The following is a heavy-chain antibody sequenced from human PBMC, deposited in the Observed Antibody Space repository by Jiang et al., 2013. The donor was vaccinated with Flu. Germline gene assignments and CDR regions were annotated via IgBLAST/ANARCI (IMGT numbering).Heavy chain of an antibody. CDR1: GGTFSSYA. D-gene: IGHD4-23*01. V-gene: IGHV1-69*01. Sequence: GAEVKKPGSSVKVSCKASGGTFSSYAISWVRQAPGQGLEWMGGIIPIFGTANYAQKFQGRVTITADESTSTAYMELSSLRSEDTAVYYCARGPWVVTPRNWLDYFDYWGQGTLVTVSS. J-gene: IGHJ4*02. CDR3: ARGPWVVTPRNWLDYFDY. CDR2: IIPIFGTA.